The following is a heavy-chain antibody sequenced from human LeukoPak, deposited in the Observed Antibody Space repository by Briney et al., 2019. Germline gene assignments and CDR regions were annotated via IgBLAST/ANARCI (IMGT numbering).Heavy chain of an antibody. CDR3: ARVALGLNYGPREY. D-gene: IGHD3-10*01. J-gene: IGHJ4*02. Sequence: ASVTVSCKASVYPLTSFGITWVRRAPGQGLEWMGWISAYNGDTRYAQKFQGRVAMTTDTSTSTAYMEVRNLRSDDTAVYYCARVALGLNYGPREYWGEGALGTASS. CDR2: ISAYNGDT. V-gene: IGHV1-18*04. CDR1: VYPLTSFG.